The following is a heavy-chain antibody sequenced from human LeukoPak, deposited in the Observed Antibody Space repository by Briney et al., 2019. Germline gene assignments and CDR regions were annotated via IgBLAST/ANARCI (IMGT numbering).Heavy chain of an antibody. Sequence: SQTLSLTCAISGDSVSGNSAAYNWIRQSPSRGLEWLGRTYYRSKWYNDYAVSVKSRIIINPDTSKNQLSLQLKSVTPEDTAVYYCARGGQGDGYSADEAFDFWGQGTMVTVSS. V-gene: IGHV6-1*01. CDR2: TYYRSKWYN. J-gene: IGHJ3*01. CDR1: GDSVSGNSAA. CDR3: ARGGQGDGYSADEAFDF. D-gene: IGHD5-24*01.